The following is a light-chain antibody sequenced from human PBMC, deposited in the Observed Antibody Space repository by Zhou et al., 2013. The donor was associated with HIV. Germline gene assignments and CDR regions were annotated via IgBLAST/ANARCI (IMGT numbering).Light chain of an antibody. J-gene: IGKJ1*01. Sequence: DIQMTQSPSALSASVGDRVTITCRASQSIDNWLAWYQQKPGKPPELLIYKASSLESGVPSKFSGSGSGTEFTLTITSLQPEDVATYYCQQCKNYPWTFGQGTK. CDR1: QSIDNW. CDR2: KAS. V-gene: IGKV1-5*03. CDR3: QQCKNYPWT.